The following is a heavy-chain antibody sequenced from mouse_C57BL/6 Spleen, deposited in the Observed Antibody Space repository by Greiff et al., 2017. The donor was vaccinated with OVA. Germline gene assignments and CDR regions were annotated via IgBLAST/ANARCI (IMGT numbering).Heavy chain of an antibody. Sequence: QVQLQQSVAELVRPGASVKLSCTASGYTFTSYCMHWVKQRPGQGLEWIGEIDPANGYTNYNQKFKGKSTLTADTSSSTAYMQLSSLTSEDSAVYCCAQGVGRGYVDVWGRGTTVTVSS. CDR1: GYTFTSYC. CDR2: IDPANGYT. V-gene: IGHV1-69*01. CDR3: AQGVGRGYVDV. D-gene: IGHD4-1*01. J-gene: IGHJ1*03.